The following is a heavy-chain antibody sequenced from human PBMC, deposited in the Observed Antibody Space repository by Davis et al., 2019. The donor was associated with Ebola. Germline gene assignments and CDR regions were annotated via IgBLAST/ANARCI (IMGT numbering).Heavy chain of an antibody. J-gene: IGHJ4*02. D-gene: IGHD3-16*01. Sequence: PSETLSLTCAVYGGSFSGYYWSWIRQPPGKGLEWIGEINHSGSTNYNPSLKSRVTISVDTSKNQFSLKLSSVTAADTAVYYCARKGSLKGLDYWGQGTLVTVSS. V-gene: IGHV4-34*01. CDR1: GGSFSGYY. CDR3: ARKGSLKGLDY. CDR2: INHSGST.